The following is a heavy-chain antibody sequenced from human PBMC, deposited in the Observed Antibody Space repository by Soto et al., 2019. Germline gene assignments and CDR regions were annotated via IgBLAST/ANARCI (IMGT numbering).Heavy chain of an antibody. D-gene: IGHD2-15*01. CDR3: ARGSCSGGSCYPERYYFDY. J-gene: IGHJ4*02. Sequence: GGSLRLSCAASGFTFSSYWMSWVRQAPGKGLEWVANIKQDGSEKYYVDSVKGRFTISRDNAKNTLYLQMNSLRAEDTAVYYCARGSCSGGSCYPERYYFDYWGQGTLVTVSS. CDR2: IKQDGSEK. CDR1: GFTFSSYW. V-gene: IGHV3-7*01.